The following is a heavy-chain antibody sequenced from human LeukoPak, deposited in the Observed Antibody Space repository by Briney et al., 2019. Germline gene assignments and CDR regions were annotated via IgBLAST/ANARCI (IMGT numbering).Heavy chain of an antibody. Sequence: GGSLRLSCAASGFTFSSYEMNWVRQAPGKGLEWVSYISSSGGTKNYADSVRGRFTISRDNAKNSLYLQMNSLRAEDTAVYYCARVLVVLVPAAMDYWGQATLVTVSS. CDR1: GFTFSSYE. V-gene: IGHV3-48*03. D-gene: IGHD2-2*01. J-gene: IGHJ4*02. CDR2: ISSSGGTK. CDR3: ARVLVVLVPAAMDY.